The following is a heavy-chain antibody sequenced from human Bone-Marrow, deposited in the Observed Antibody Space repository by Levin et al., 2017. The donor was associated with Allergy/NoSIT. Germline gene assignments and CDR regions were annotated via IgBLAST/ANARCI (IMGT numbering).Heavy chain of an antibody. CDR1: GFTFSSYY. D-gene: IGHD3-10*01. CDR3: ARYFRGEPAYYFEY. V-gene: IGHV3-7*04. CDR2: IKQDGSDK. Sequence: QPGGSLRLSCAASGFTFSSYYMGWVRQAPGKGLEWVANIKQDGSDKYYVDSVRGRFTISRDNAKNSLYLQMNSLRVEDTAVYYCARYFRGEPAYYFEYRGQGTLVTVSS. J-gene: IGHJ4*02.